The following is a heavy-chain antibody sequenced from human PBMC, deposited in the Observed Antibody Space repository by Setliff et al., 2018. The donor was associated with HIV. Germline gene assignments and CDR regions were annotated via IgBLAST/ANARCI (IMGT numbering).Heavy chain of an antibody. J-gene: IGHJ4*02. CDR2: IDEHGEKR. CDR1: GFDFSGFW. V-gene: IGHV3-7*03. CDR3: AKSPAGAYCNGNCYFDY. Sequence: PGGSLRLSCVGSGFDFSGFWMSWARQAPGKGLEWVANIDEHGEKRYYVGSLKGRFTISRDNAKNSLDLQMSSLRAEDTALYYCAKSPAGAYCNGNCYFDYWGQGIMVTVSS. D-gene: IGHD2-21*02.